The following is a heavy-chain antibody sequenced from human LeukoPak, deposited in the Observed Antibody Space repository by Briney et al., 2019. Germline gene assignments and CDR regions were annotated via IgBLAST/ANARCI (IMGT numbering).Heavy chain of an antibody. V-gene: IGHV3-23*01. D-gene: IGHD6-13*01. Sequence: GGSLRLSCAASGFTFSSYAMSWVRQAPGKGLEGVSAIRGSGGSTYYADSVKGRFTISRDNSKNTLYLQMNSLRAEDTAVYYCAKIDSSSWYFDSSGFDYWGQGTLVTVSS. J-gene: IGHJ4*02. CDR1: GFTFSSYA. CDR3: AKIDSSSWYFDSSGFDY. CDR2: IRGSGGST.